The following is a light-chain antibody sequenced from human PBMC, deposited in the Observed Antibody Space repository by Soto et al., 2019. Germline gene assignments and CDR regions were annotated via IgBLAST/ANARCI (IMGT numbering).Light chain of an antibody. J-gene: IGKJ1*01. CDR2: KAS. V-gene: IGKV1-5*03. CDR1: QTISSW. CDR3: QQYNSYSPT. Sequence: IQLTQSPSSLSASVGDRVTITCRASQTISSWLAWYQQKPGKAPKLLIYKASSLQSGVPSRFSGSGSGTDCTLTISSLHPDDFATYYCQQYNSYSPTLGQGTKVDIK.